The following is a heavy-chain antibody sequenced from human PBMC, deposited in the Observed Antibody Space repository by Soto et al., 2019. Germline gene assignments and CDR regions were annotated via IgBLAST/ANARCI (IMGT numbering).Heavy chain of an antibody. CDR2: ISPMTGNT. Sequence: QVQMKQSGPEVKRPGASVKVACKASGYTFSDYGISWVRQAPGQGLEWMGWISPMTGNTNSAQIVQGRVTLTTDTSANTAYLELTSLRSDDTAIYYCARDRFQYDSSGQGDYWGQGTLVTVS. D-gene: IGHD3-22*01. J-gene: IGHJ4*02. V-gene: IGHV1-18*04. CDR1: GYTFSDYG. CDR3: ARDRFQYDSSGQGDY.